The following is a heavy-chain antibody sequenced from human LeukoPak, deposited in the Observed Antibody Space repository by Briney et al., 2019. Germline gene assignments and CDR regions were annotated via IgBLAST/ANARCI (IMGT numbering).Heavy chain of an antibody. J-gene: IGHJ4*02. V-gene: IGHV1-18*01. CDR1: GYTFTSYG. Sequence: GASVKVSCKASGYTFTSYGISWVRQAPGQGLEWMGWISAYNGNTNYAQKLQGRVTMTTDTSTSTAYMELWSLRSDDTAVYYCARAHYYDSNGLIDYWGQGALVTVSS. D-gene: IGHD3-22*01. CDR3: ARAHYYDSNGLIDY. CDR2: ISAYNGNT.